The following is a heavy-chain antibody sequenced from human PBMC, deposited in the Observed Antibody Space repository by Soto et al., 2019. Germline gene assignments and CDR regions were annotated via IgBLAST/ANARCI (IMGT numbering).Heavy chain of an antibody. CDR2: TYYRSKWYN. J-gene: IGHJ4*02. D-gene: IGHD3-22*01. CDR1: GDSVFSASAA. Sequence: FQTLFLSSAITGDSVFSASAAWYSISQSPSRGLEWLGRTYYRSKWYNDYAVSVKSRITINPDTSKNQFSLQLNSVTPEDTAVYYCARSGPGGYTVYWGQGTLVTVSS. CDR3: ARSGPGGYTVY. V-gene: IGHV6-1*01.